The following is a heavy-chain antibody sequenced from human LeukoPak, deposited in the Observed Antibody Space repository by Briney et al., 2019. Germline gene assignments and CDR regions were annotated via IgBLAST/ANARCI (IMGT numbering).Heavy chain of an antibody. CDR3: ARGPYWNYYYYDMDV. D-gene: IGHD1-1*01. CDR2: INPNTGGT. V-gene: IGHV1-2*02. Sequence: ASVKVSCKASGYSFTGFYIHWVRQAPGQGLEWMGWINPNTGGTNYEQKFQGRVTMTRDTSISTAYMELSRLRSDDTAVYYCARGPYWNYYYYDMDVWGQGTTVTVSS. CDR1: GYSFTGFY. J-gene: IGHJ6*02.